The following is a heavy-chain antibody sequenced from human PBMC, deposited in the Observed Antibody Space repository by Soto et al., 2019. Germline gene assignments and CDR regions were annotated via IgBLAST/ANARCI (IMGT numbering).Heavy chain of an antibody. CDR3: ANLLGYCSSTSCQDFDY. CDR1: GFTFSSYA. D-gene: IGHD2-2*01. J-gene: IGHJ4*02. CDR2: ISGSGGST. V-gene: IGHV3-23*01. Sequence: GGSLRLSCAASGFTFSSYAMGWVRQAPGKGLEWVSAISGSGGSTYYADSVKGRFTISRDNSKNTLYLQMNSLRAEDTAVYYCANLLGYCSSTSCQDFDYWGQGTLVTVSS.